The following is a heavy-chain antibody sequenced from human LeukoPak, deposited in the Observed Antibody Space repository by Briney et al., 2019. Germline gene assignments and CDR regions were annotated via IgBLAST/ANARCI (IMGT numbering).Heavy chain of an antibody. CDR3: ARDPSGSLDY. D-gene: IGHD1-26*01. CDR1: GFSFRGYT. J-gene: IGHJ4*02. CDR2: ISWNGYST. Sequence: GGSLRLSCAASGFSFRGYTMHWVRQAPGKGLEWVSLISWNGYSTSYGASVEGRFTISRDNNKGALNLQMSSLRTGDTALYYCARDPSGSLDYWGQGTLVTVSS. V-gene: IGHV3-43*01.